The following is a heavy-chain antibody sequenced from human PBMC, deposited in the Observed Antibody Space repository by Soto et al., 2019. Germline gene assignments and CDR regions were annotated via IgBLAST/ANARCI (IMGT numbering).Heavy chain of an antibody. J-gene: IGHJ4*02. V-gene: IGHV3-7*04. CDR2: IKQDGSEK. CDR1: GFTFSSYW. CDR3: ARALSPNYDYIWGSYRFDY. Sequence: EVQLVESGGGLVQPGGSLRLSCAASGFTFSSYWMSWVRQAPGKGLEWVANIKQDGSEKYYVDSVKGRCTISRDNAKNSLYLQMNGLRAEDTAVYYCARALSPNYDYIWGSYRFDYWGQGTLVTVSS. D-gene: IGHD3-16*01.